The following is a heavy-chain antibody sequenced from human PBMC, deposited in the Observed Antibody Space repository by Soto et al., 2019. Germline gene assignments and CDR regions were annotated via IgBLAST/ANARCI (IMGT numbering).Heavy chain of an antibody. CDR3: VRCADRYKCGF. CDR2: VHYSGTI. CDR1: GDSIINGIYY. V-gene: IGHV4-31*01. J-gene: IGHJ4*02. Sequence: QVQVQESGPGLLKPSQTLSLTCTVSGDSIINGIYYCTWIRQHPGKGMEWSGYVHYSGTIYSNPSIRSPFTMSVNTSKNKVSLDLSSVTVADTAVYYCVRCADRYKCGFWGQGNLVTVSS. D-gene: IGHD2-21*02.